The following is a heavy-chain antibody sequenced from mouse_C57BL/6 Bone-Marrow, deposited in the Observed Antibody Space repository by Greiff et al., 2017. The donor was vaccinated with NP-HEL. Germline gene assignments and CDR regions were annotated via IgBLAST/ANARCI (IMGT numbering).Heavy chain of an antibody. CDR2: ISNGGGST. J-gene: IGHJ2*01. D-gene: IGHD1-1*01. CDR3: AREAYYYGSPGYFDY. V-gene: IGHV5-12*01. Sequence: EVMLVESGGGLVQPGGSLKLSCAASGFTFSDYYMYWVRQTPEKRLEWVAYISNGGGSTYYPDTVKGRFTISRDNAKNTLYLQMSRLKSEDTAMYYCAREAYYYGSPGYFDYWGQGTTLTVSS. CDR1: GFTFSDYY.